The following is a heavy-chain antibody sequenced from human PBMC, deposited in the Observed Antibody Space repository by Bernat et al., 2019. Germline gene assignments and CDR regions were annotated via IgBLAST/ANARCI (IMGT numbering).Heavy chain of an antibody. CDR2: IDPIDSYT. V-gene: IGHV5-10-1*03. D-gene: IGHD3-3*01. Sequence: EVQLVQSGAEVKKPGESLRISCKGSGYSFTSYWISWVRQMSGKGLEWLGRIDPIDSYTNYSTSFHGHVTISADKSISTAYLQWSSMKASDTAMYYCARHGRAWDTIFGVVNTYYYYYYMDVWGKGTTVTVSS. CDR1: GYSFTSYW. J-gene: IGHJ6*03. CDR3: ARHGRAWDTIFGVVNTYYYYYYMDV.